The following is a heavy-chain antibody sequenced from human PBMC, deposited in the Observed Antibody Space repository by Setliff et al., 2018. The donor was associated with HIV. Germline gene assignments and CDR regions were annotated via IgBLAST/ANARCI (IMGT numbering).Heavy chain of an antibody. CDR2: ISVYNGNA. CDR3: ASEGITMVRGAIIRSAFDI. Sequence: ASVKVSCKASGYTFTTYGISWVRQAPGQGLEWMGWISVYNGNAHYGQKFQGRVIVTAETSTSTAYMELTSLRSDDTAVYYCASEGITMVRGAIIRSAFDIWGQGTMVTVSS. CDR1: GYTFTTYG. V-gene: IGHV1-18*01. J-gene: IGHJ3*02. D-gene: IGHD3-10*01.